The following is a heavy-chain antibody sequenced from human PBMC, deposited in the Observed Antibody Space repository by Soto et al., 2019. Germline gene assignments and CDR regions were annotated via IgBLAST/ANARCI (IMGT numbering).Heavy chain of an antibody. J-gene: IGHJ4*02. CDR3: VRDAATTDLDY. D-gene: IGHD4-17*01. CDR2: INSDGSST. Sequence: GGSLRLSCAASGFTFTSYWMHWVRQAPGKGLVWVSRINSDGSSTSYADSVKGRFTISRDNAKNTLYLQMNSLRAEDTAVYYYVRDAATTDLDYWGQGTVVTVSS. V-gene: IGHV3-74*01. CDR1: GFTFTSYW.